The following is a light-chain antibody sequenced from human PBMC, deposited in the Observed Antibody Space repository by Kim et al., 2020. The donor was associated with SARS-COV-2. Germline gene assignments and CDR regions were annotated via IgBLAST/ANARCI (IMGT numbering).Light chain of an antibody. J-gene: IGKJ2*01. CDR3: QQYGSSPYT. CDR2: ATS. V-gene: IGKV3-20*01. Sequence: EIVLTQSPGTLSLSPGERAALSCRASQTFSTNYLAWYQQKHGQAPRLLIYATSNRATGIPDRFSGSGSGTDFTLTISRLEPEDFAVYYCQQYGSSPYTFGQGTKLEI. CDR1: QTFSTNY.